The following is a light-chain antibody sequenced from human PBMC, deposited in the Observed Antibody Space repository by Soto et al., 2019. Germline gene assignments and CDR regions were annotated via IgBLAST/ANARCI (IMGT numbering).Light chain of an antibody. CDR2: DVS. Sequence: QSALTQPASVSGSPGQAVAISCTGTSSGVGAYNYVSWYQQLPGKAPKLLIYDVSHRPSWVSDRFSGSKSGNTASLTISGLQAEDEGDYYCNSYTSSSTLYVFGTGTKVTVL. CDR1: SSGVGAYNY. CDR3: NSYTSSSTLYV. V-gene: IGLV2-14*01. J-gene: IGLJ1*01.